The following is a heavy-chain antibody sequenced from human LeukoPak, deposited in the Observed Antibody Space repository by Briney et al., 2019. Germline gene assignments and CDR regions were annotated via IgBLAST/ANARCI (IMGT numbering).Heavy chain of an antibody. CDR1: GFTVSSNY. J-gene: IGHJ4*02. Sequence: PGGSLRLSCAASGFTVSSNYMSWVRQAPGKGLEWVSVIYSGGSTYYADSVKGRFTISRDNSKNTLYLQMNSLRAEDTAVYYCARASIAAAGSYYFDYWGQGTLATVSS. V-gene: IGHV3-53*01. CDR2: IYSGGST. D-gene: IGHD6-25*01. CDR3: ARASIAAAGSYYFDY.